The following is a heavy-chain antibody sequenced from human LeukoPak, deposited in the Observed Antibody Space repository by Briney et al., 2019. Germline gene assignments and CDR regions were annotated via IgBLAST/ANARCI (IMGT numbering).Heavy chain of an antibody. D-gene: IGHD3-22*01. CDR3: ARTLSYYYDSSGRQYYYYYYGMDV. V-gene: IGHV3-7*01. J-gene: IGHJ6*02. Sequence: GGSLRLSCVASGFTFSHSWMTWVRQAPGKGLEWVGHIKEDGSSQNYADSVKGRFTISRDNAKNSLYLQMNSLRAEDTAVYYCARTLSYYYDSSGRQYYYYYYGMDVWGQGTTVTVSS. CDR1: GFTFSHSW. CDR2: IKEDGSSQ.